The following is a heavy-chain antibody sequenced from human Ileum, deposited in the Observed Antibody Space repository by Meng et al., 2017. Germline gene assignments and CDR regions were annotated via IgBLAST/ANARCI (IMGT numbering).Heavy chain of an antibody. CDR2: INSDGSTT. Sequence: GQLGDAWVDLFQPGGSPRLSCAASGVTFSSYWMQWVRQAPGKGLVWVSRINSDGSTTNYADSLKGRFTISRDNAKNTLYLQMNSLRAEDTAVYYCATGGSGYFNYWGQGTLVTVSS. CDR3: ATGGSGYFNY. D-gene: IGHD3-3*01. CDR1: GVTFSSYW. J-gene: IGHJ4*02. V-gene: IGHV3-74*01.